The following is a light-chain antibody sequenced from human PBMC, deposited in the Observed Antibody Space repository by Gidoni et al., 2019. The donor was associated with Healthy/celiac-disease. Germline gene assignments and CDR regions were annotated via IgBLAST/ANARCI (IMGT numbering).Light chain of an antibody. CDR1: QSVLYSSNNKNY. V-gene: IGKV4-1*01. J-gene: IGKJ5*01. CDR2: WAS. CDR3: QQYYSTNT. Sequence: GSLGERATINCKSSQSVLYSSNNKNYLAWYQQKPGQPPKLLIYWASTRESGVPDRFSGSGSGTDFTLTIISLQAEDVAVYYCQQYYSTNTFXXXTRLEIK.